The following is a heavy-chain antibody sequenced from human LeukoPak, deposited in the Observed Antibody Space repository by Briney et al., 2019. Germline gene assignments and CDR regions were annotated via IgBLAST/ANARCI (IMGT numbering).Heavy chain of an antibody. Sequence: GGSLRLSCAASGFTVSSSYISWVRQAPGKGLEWVSAIYSGGTTYYADSVKGRFTISRDDAKNSLYLQMNSLRAEDTAVYYCARAYYDILTGYSPLGYWGQGTLVTVSS. V-gene: IGHV3-53*01. CDR1: GFTVSSSY. D-gene: IGHD3-9*01. J-gene: IGHJ4*02. CDR2: IYSGGTT. CDR3: ARAYYDILTGYSPLGY.